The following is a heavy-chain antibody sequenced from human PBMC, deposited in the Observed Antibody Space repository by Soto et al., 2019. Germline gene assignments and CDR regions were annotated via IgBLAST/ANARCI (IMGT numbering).Heavy chain of an antibody. J-gene: IGHJ4*02. D-gene: IGHD5-12*01. CDR3: AKGGYDLPYDY. CDR1: GFIFSNYA. V-gene: IGHV3-23*01. Sequence: GGSLRLSCAASGFIFSNYAMSWVRQAPGSGLEWVSAIGGSDGSTYYADSVKGRFTVSRDNFKNVLYLYMSNLRAGDTAVYYCAKGGYDLPYDYWGQGTLVTVSS. CDR2: IGGSDGST.